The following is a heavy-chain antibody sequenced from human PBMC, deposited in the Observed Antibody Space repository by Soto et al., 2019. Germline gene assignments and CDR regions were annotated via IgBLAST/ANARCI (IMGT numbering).Heavy chain of an antibody. Sequence: EVQLVESGGGLVQPGGSLRLSCAASGFTFSRYWMSWVRQAPGKGLEWVANIKHDGSEKYYVDSVKGRFTISRDNAKNSLYLQMNSLRAEDTAVYYCARELASSSWYQLDYYYYGMDVWGQGTTVTVSS. CDR1: GFTFSRYW. CDR3: ARELASSSWYQLDYYYYGMDV. D-gene: IGHD6-13*01. V-gene: IGHV3-7*03. J-gene: IGHJ6*02. CDR2: IKHDGSEK.